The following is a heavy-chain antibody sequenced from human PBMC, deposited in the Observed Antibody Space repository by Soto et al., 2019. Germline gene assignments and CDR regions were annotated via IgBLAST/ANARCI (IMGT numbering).Heavy chain of an antibody. V-gene: IGHV3-9*01. J-gene: IGHJ4*02. CDR1: GFTFDDYA. Sequence: EVQLVESGGGLVQPGRSLRLSCAASGFTFDDYAMHWVRQAPGKGLEWVSGISWNSSSIGYADPVKGRFTISRDNAKNSLYLQMNSLRAEDTALYYCAKDIRGRPPYYFAYWGQGTLVTVSS. CDR3: AKDIRGRPPYYFAY. CDR2: ISWNSSSI.